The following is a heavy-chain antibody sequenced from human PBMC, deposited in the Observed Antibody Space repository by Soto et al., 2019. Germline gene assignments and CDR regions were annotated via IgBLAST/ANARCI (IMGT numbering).Heavy chain of an antibody. D-gene: IGHD2-8*01. CDR3: AKSQFIVEMVYADSRTFAY. J-gene: IGHJ4*02. CDR2: ISGSGGST. Sequence: GGSLRLSCAASGFTFSSYAMSWVRQAPGKGLEWVSAISGSGGSTYYADSAKGRFTISRDNSKNTLYLQMNSLRAEDTVVYYCAKSQFIVEMVYADSRTFAYWGQGTLVTVS. CDR1: GFTFSSYA. V-gene: IGHV3-23*01.